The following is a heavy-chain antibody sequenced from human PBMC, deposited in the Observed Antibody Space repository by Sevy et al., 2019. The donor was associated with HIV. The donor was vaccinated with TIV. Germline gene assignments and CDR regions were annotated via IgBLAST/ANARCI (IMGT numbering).Heavy chain of an antibody. V-gene: IGHV3-48*01. CDR3: ARYRDGYNYDF. Sequence: GGSLRLSCVTSGFSFSSYSMNWVRQAPGKGLEWVSYISSSSGTIRYADSVKGRLTISRDNSKNTLSLQMNSLRAEDTAVYYCARYRDGYNYDFWGQRTLVTVSS. CDR2: ISSSSGTI. D-gene: IGHD5-12*01. J-gene: IGHJ4*02. CDR1: GFSFSSYS.